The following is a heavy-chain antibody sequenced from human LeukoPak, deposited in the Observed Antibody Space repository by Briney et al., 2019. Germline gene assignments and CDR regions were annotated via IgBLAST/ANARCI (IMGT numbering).Heavy chain of an antibody. D-gene: IGHD3-3*01. V-gene: IGHV3-30*02. CDR1: GFAFSRYG. J-gene: IGHJ4*02. Sequence: GGSLRLSCAASGFAFSRYGMHWVRQAPGKGLEWVAFIPYDGSNKYYADSMKGRFTISRVNSKNTLYLQMNSLRAEDAAVYYCAPNFWSAYEGYWGQGTLVTVSS. CDR2: IPYDGSNK. CDR3: APNFWSAYEGY.